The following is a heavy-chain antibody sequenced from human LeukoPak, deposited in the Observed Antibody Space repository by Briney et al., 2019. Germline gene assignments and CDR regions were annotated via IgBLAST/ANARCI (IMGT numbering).Heavy chain of an antibody. CDR1: GGSISSYY. V-gene: IGHV4-59*01. Sequence: SETLSLTCTVSGGSISSYYWSWIRQPPGKGLEWIGYIYYSGSTNYNPSLKSRVTILLDTSKTQFSLNVSSVTAADTAIYYCARGPYGGHRDAFDIWGQGTMVTV. CDR3: ARGPYGGHRDAFDI. D-gene: IGHD4-23*01. J-gene: IGHJ3*02. CDR2: IYYSGST.